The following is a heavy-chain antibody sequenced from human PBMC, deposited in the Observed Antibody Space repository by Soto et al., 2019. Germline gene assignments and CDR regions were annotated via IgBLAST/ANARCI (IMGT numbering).Heavy chain of an antibody. CDR3: SRAFAARNYYYYGMDV. D-gene: IGHD6-6*01. Sequence: KPSETLSLTCTVSGASTSRGGSYWSWIRQHPGKGLEWIGYIYYSGTTDYNPSLRSRVTISLDTSKNQFSLRLSSVTAADTAVYYCSRAFAARNYYYYGMDVWGQGTTVTVSS. CDR1: GASTSRGGSY. CDR2: IYYSGTT. J-gene: IGHJ6*02. V-gene: IGHV4-31*03.